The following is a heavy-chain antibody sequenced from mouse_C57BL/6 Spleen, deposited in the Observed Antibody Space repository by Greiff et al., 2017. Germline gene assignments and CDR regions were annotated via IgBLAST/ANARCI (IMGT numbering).Heavy chain of an antibody. J-gene: IGHJ2*01. Sequence: VQLQQSGAELVRPGASVKLSCTASGFNIKDYYMHWVKQRPEQGLEWIGRIDPEDGATDYAPKFQGKATMTADPSSNTAYLQLSSLTSEDTAVYYCTKGGLPLFDYWGQGTTLTVSS. CDR2: IDPEDGAT. D-gene: IGHD2-4*01. V-gene: IGHV14-1*01. CDR1: GFNIKDYY. CDR3: TKGGLPLFDY.